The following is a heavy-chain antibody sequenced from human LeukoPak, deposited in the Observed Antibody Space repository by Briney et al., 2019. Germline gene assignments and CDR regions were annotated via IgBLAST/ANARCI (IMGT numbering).Heavy chain of an antibody. CDR1: GLTFNNYA. CDR2: IWYDGINE. V-gene: IGHV3-33*08. J-gene: IGHJ4*02. Sequence: GGSLRLSCAASGLTFNNYALTWIRQAPGKGLEWVALIWYDGINEYYADSVKGRFSISRDDSKNTLYLQMNSLRAEDTAVYYCVRDKGGSWGEKYYFDYWGQGTLVTVSS. D-gene: IGHD6-13*01. CDR3: VRDKGGSWGEKYYFDY.